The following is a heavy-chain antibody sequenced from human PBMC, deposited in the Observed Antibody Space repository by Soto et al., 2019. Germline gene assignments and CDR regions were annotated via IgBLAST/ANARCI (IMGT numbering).Heavy chain of an antibody. Sequence: EVQLVESGGGLVQPGGSLRLSCAASGFTFSSYEMNWVRQAPGKGLEWVSYISISVSIKNYADSVKGRFTIPRDNAKNSLYLQMNSLRAEDTGVYYFAREGPLDVRGQGTPVIVSS. J-gene: IGHJ6*02. CDR3: AREGPLDV. CDR1: GFTFSSYE. CDR2: ISISVSIK. V-gene: IGHV3-48*03.